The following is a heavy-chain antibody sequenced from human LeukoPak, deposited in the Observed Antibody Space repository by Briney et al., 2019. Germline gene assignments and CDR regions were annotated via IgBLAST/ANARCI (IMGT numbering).Heavy chain of an antibody. J-gene: IGHJ3*02. Sequence: SETLSLTCTVFGGSISSSSYYWGWIRQPPGKGLEWIGSIYYSGSTYYNPSLKSRVTISVDTSKNQSSLKLSSVTAADTAVYYCARTVAGRRGAFDIWGQGTMVTVSS. CDR3: ARTVAGRRGAFDI. CDR1: GGSISSSSYY. CDR2: IYYSGST. V-gene: IGHV4-39*01. D-gene: IGHD6-19*01.